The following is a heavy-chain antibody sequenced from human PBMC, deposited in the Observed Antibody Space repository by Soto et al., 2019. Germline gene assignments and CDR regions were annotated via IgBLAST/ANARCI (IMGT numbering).Heavy chain of an antibody. Sequence: SSETLSLTCAVYGGSFSGYYWIWIRQPPGKGLEWIGEISHSGSANYNPSLKSRVTISVDTSKNWFSLKLNSVTAADTAVYYCARAGDSSGYSDYWGPGTLVTVSS. CDR2: ISHSGSA. D-gene: IGHD3-22*01. V-gene: IGHV4-34*01. J-gene: IGHJ4*02. CDR1: GGSFSGYY. CDR3: ARAGDSSGYSDY.